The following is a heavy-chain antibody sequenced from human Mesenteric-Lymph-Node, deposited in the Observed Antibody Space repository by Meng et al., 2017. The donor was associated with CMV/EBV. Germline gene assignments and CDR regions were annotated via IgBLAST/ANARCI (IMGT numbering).Heavy chain of an antibody. CDR2: ISGSGRAI. V-gene: IGHV3-48*03. CDR1: GFTFSSYA. D-gene: IGHD3-10*01. CDR3: ASHRPGVYYYYGFDV. Sequence: GESLKISCAASGFTFSSYAMNWVRQAPGKGLEWVSYISGSGRAIYYADSVKGRFTISRGDARNSLYLQMNSLRVEDTAVYYCASHRPGVYYYYGFDVWGQGTTVTVSS. J-gene: IGHJ6*02.